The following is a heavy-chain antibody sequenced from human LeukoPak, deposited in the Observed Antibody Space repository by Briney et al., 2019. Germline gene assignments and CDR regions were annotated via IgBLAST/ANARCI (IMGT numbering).Heavy chain of an antibody. V-gene: IGHV1-2*02. CDR2: INPNSGGT. CDR3: ARSSGWKYYVDY. D-gene: IGHD6-19*01. CDR1: GYTFSGFY. Sequence: ASVKVSCKASGYTFSGFYIHWVRRAPGQGLEWMGWINPNSGGTNFAQKFQGRVTMTRDTSISTAYMELSRLRSDDTAVYFCARSSGWKYYVDYWGQGTLVTVSS. J-gene: IGHJ4*02.